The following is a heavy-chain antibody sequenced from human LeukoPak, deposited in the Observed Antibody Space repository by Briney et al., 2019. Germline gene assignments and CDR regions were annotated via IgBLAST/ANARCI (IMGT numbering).Heavy chain of an antibody. V-gene: IGHV1-69*05. CDR3: ARGSFSSSSYYYMDV. CDR1: GGTFSSYA. CDR2: IIPIFGTA. D-gene: IGHD6-6*01. Sequence: ASVKVSCKASGGTFSSYAISWVRQAPGQGLEWMGGIIPIFGTANYAQKFQGRVTITTDESTSTAYMELSSLRSEDTAVYYYARGSFSSSSYYYMDVWGKGTTVTVSS. J-gene: IGHJ6*03.